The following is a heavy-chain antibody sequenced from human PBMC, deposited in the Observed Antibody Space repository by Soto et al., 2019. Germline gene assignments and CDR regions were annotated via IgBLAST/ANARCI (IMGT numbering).Heavy chain of an antibody. CDR3: ARGSGYYGSGRPFDY. V-gene: IGHV4-34*01. Sequence: SETLSLTCAVYGGSFSGYYWSWIRQPPGKGLEWIGEINHSGSTNYNPSLKSRVTISVDTSKNQFSLKLSSVTAADTAVYYCARGSGYYGSGRPFDYWGQGTLVTVSS. D-gene: IGHD3-10*01. CDR1: GGSFSGYY. J-gene: IGHJ4*02. CDR2: INHSGST.